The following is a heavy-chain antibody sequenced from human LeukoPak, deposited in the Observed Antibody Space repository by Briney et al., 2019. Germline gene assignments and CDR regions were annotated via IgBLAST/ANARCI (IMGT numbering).Heavy chain of an antibody. CDR1: GGTFSSYA. D-gene: IGHD3-10*01. CDR2: IIPILGIA. J-gene: IGHJ6*02. Sequence: ASVKVSCKASGGTFSSYAISWVRQAPGQGLEWMGRIIPILGIANYAQKFQGRVTITADKSTSTAYMELSSLRSEDTAVYYCARDRGPYYFGSGSLTYYYYGMDVWGQGTTVTVSS. V-gene: IGHV1-69*04. CDR3: ARDRGPYYFGSGSLTYYYYGMDV.